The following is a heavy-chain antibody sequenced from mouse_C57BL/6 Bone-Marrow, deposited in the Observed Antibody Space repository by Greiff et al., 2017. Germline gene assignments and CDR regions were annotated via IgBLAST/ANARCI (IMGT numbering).Heavy chain of an antibody. V-gene: IGHV1-18*01. D-gene: IGHD1-1*01. J-gene: IGHJ1*03. CDR3: ARAISSGYFLYGYFDV. Sequence: EVQLQQSGPELVKPGASVKIPCKASGYTFTDYNMDWVKQSHGKSLEWIGDINPNNGGTIYNQKFKGKATLTVDKSSSTAYMELRSLTSEDTAVYYVARAISSGYFLYGYFDVWGKGTTVTVSP. CDR2: INPNNGGT. CDR1: GYTFTDYN.